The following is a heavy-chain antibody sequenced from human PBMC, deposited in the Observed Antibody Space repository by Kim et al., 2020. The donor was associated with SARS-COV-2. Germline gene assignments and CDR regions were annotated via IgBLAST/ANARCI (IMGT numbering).Heavy chain of an antibody. CDR3: ARGIQLYDF. D-gene: IGHD3-3*01. CDR1: GGSLSSFP. V-gene: IGHV1-69*13. J-gene: IGHJ4*02. CDR2: IIPSLDTP. Sequence: SVKVSCKPSGGSLSSFPISWVRQAPGQGLEWVGGIIPSLDTPNYAQQFQGRITIKADELTSTTHLDLSSLRSEDTAVYFCARGIQLYDFWGQGTLVTVS.